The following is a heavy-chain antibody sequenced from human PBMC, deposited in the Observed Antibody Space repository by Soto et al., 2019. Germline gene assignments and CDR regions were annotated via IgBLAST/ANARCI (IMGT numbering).Heavy chain of an antibody. J-gene: IGHJ1*01. D-gene: IGHD3-9*01. CDR2: IWYDGSSK. Sequence: QVQLVESGGGVVQPGSSLRLSCAASGFTFSSYGMHWVRQAPGKGLEGVAVIWYDGSSKYYADSVKDRFTISRDNSKNTLYLQMNSLRADDTAVYYCARAPPTYAMLTYFQYCGQGTLVTVSS. CDR3: ARAPPTYAMLTYFQY. CDR1: GFTFSSYG. V-gene: IGHV3-33*01.